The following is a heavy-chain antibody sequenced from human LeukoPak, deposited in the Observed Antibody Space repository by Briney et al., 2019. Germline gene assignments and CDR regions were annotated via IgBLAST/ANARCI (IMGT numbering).Heavy chain of an antibody. Sequence: SVKVSCTASGGTFSSYAISWVRQAPGQGLEWMGGIIPIFGTANYAQKFQGRVTITADESTSTAYMELSSLRSEDTAVYNCASAGESYYYGMDVWGQGTTVTVSS. CDR2: IIPIFGTA. D-gene: IGHD3-10*01. CDR3: ASAGESYYYGMDV. J-gene: IGHJ6*02. CDR1: GGTFSSYA. V-gene: IGHV1-69*13.